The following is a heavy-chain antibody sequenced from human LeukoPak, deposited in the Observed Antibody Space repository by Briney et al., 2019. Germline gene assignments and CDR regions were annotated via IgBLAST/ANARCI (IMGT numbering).Heavy chain of an antibody. CDR2: ISGSGGST. CDR3: AKSMMYYDILTGYHTVWDFDY. CDR1: GFTFSSYA. V-gene: IGHV3-23*01. J-gene: IGHJ4*02. Sequence: PGGSLRLSCAASGFTFSSYAMSWVRQAPGKGLEWVSAISGSGGSTYYADSVKGRFTISRDNSKNTLYLQMNSLRAEDTAVYYCAKSMMYYDILTGYHTVWDFDYWGQGTLVTVSS. D-gene: IGHD3-9*01.